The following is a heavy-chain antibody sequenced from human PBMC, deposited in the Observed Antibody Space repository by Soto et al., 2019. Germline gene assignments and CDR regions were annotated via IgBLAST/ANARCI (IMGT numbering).Heavy chain of an antibody. D-gene: IGHD5-18*01. V-gene: IGHV1-3*01. CDR3: ARDPGYSYGYN. CDR1: GYTFTSYA. CDR2: INAGNGNT. Sequence: QVQLVQSGAEVKKPGASVKVSCKASGYTFTSYAMHWVRQAPGQRLEWMGWINAGNGNTKYSQKFQGRVTNTRDTSASTAYMELRSLRSEDTAVYYCARDPGYSYGYNWGQGTLVTVSS. J-gene: IGHJ4*02.